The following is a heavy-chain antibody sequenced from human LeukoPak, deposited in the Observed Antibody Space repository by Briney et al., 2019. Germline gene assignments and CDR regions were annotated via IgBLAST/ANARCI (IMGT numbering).Heavy chain of an antibody. CDR3: ARAGATIVRGDPIFDY. D-gene: IGHD3-10*01. CDR1: GGSFSGYY. J-gene: IGHJ4*02. CDR2: INHSGST. V-gene: IGHV4-34*01. Sequence: SETLSLTCAVYGGSFSGYYWSWIRQPPGKGLEWIGEINHSGSTNYNPSLKSRVTISVDTSKNQFSLKLSSVTAADTAVYYCARAGATIVRGDPIFDYWGQGTLVTVSS.